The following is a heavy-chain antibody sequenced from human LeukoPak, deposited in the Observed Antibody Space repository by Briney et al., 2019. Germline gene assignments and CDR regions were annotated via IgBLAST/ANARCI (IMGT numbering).Heavy chain of an antibody. CDR1: GFTVRDSY. CDR3: ANLFIAAAGDAFDI. J-gene: IGHJ3*02. Sequence: GGSLRLSCAASGFTVRDSYMSWVRQAPGKRLEWLAFIYVSGTTFYAASVKGRFTISRDNSKNTLYLQMNSLRAEDTAVYYCANLFIAAAGDAFDIWGQGTMVTVSS. CDR2: IYVSGTT. D-gene: IGHD6-13*01. V-gene: IGHV3-66*03.